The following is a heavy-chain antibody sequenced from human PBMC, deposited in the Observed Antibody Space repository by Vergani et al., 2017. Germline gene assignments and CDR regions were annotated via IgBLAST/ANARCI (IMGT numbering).Heavy chain of an antibody. CDR3: ARGRSSRPPYYYYYYMDV. J-gene: IGHJ6*03. D-gene: IGHD6-19*01. Sequence: QVQLQQWGAGVVKPSGTLSLTCAVFGESFSSFYWSWIRQPPGKGLEWIGEINHSGSTNYNPSLKSRVTISVDTSKNQFSLKLSSVTAADTAVYYCARGRSSRPPYYYYYYMDVWGKGTTVTVSS. CDR1: GESFSSFY. V-gene: IGHV4-34*02. CDR2: INHSGST.